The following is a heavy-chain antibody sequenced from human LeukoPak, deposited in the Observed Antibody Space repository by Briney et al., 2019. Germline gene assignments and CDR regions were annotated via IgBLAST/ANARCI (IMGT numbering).Heavy chain of an antibody. CDR2: VYYDGNT. CDR1: GGSMRSNNYY. CDR3: VTNDGVFTGYDVFDV. Sequence: PSETLSLTCTVSGGSMRSNNYYWGWIRQPPGKGLEWIGSVYYDGNTYVSPSLKSRVTISEDTSKNRFSLELTSVTAEDTALYYCVTNDGVFTGYDVFDVWGQGRMVTVSS. D-gene: IGHD3-9*01. J-gene: IGHJ3*01. V-gene: IGHV4-39*07.